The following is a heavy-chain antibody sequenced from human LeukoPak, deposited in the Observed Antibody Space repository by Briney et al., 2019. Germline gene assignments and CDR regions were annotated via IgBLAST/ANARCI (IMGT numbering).Heavy chain of an antibody. D-gene: IGHD3-16*02. J-gene: IGHJ4*02. CDR2: ISWNSGSI. CDR1: GFTFDDYA. V-gene: IGHV3-9*01. CDR3: AKTLTFGGVIFNVFDY. Sequence: GRSLRLSCAASGFTFDDYAMHWVRQAPGKGLEWVSGISWNSGSIGYADSVKGRFTISRDNAKNSLYLQMNSLRAEDTALYYCAKTLTFGGVIFNVFDYWGQGTLVTVSS.